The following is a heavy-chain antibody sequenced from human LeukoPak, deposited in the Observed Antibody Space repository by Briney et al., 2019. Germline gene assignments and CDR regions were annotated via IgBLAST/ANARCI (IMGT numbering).Heavy chain of an antibody. J-gene: IGHJ6*02. CDR1: GYTFTSYD. CDR3: ATVGYCSSTSCFHYYYYYGMDA. V-gene: IGHV1-8*01. Sequence: ASVKVFCKASGYTFTSYDINWVGQATGQGLEWMGWMNPNSGNTGYAQKFQGRVTMTRNTSISTAYMELSSLRSEDTAVYYCATVGYCSSTSCFHYYYYYGMDAWGRGTTVTVTS. D-gene: IGHD2-2*01. CDR2: MNPNSGNT.